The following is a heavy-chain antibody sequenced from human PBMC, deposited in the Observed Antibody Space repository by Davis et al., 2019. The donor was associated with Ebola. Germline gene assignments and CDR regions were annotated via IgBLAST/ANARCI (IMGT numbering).Heavy chain of an antibody. D-gene: IGHD4-17*01. Sequence: DSVKGRFTISRDNSKNTLYLQMNSLRAEDTAVYYCARVNRHGDPDYWGQGTLVTVSS. J-gene: IGHJ4*02. CDR3: ARVNRHGDPDY. V-gene: IGHV3-30*07.